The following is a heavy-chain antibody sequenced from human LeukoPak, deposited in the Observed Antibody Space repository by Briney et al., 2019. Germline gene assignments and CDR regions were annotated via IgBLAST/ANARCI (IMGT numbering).Heavy chain of an antibody. J-gene: IGHJ4*02. CDR1: GGTLSSHG. CDR3: ARAPHNSGGPDS. CDR2: IIPIFGTT. Sequence: GSSVNVSCKASGGTLSSHGFNWVRQAPGQGLEWMGGIIPIFGTTNTAQKFQGRVTITADESTSTAYMELSSLRSEDTAVYYCARAPHNSGGPDSWGQGTLVTVS. D-gene: IGHD5-12*01. V-gene: IGHV1-69*01.